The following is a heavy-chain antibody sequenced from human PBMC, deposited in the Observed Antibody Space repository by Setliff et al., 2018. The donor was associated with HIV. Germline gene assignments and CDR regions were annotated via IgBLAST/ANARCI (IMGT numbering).Heavy chain of an antibody. Sequence: PSETLSLTCSVSGDSISSGGHYWSWIRQSPGKGLEWIGYIHYSGSTYFNPSLKSRVSISTDTSKNQFYLKLTSVTAADTSVYYCASRDTSRYFDDYWGQGTLVTVS. CDR1: GDSISSGGHY. CDR3: ASRDTSRYFDDY. D-gene: IGHD3-22*01. J-gene: IGHJ4*02. CDR2: IHYSGST. V-gene: IGHV4-30-4*08.